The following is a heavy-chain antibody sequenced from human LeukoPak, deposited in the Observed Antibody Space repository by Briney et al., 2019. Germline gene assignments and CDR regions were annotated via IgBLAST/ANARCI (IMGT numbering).Heavy chain of an antibody. CDR2: INAGNGNT. D-gene: IGHD3-10*01. CDR1: GYTFTSYY. V-gene: IGHV1-3*03. J-gene: IGHJ5*02. CDR3: AREVRDYYGSGANWFDP. Sequence: ASVKVSCKASGYTFTSYYMHWVRQAPGQGLEWMGWINAGNGNTKYSQEFQGRVTITRDTSASTAYMELSSLRSEDMAVYYCAREVRDYYGSGANWFDPWGQGTLVTVSS.